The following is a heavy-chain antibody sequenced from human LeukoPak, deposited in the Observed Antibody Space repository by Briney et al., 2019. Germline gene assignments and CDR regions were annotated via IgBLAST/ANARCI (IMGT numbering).Heavy chain of an antibody. CDR3: AKDDEMATIIGMDY. J-gene: IGHJ4*02. V-gene: IGHV3-30*18. CDR2: ISYDGSNK. D-gene: IGHD5-24*01. CDR1: GFTFSSYG. Sequence: PGRSLRLSCAASGFTFSSYGMHWVRQAPGKGLEWVAVISYDGSNKYYADSVKGRLTISRDNSKNTLYLQMNSLRAEDTAVYYCAKDDEMATIIGMDYWGQGTLVTVSS.